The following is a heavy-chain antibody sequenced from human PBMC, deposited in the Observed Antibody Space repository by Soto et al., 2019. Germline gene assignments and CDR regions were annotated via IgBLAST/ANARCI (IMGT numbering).Heavy chain of an antibody. CDR1: GGSISSYY. CDR3: ARHASLGYCSGCSFLYFDY. V-gene: IGHV4-59*08. CDR2: INYSGTT. D-gene: IGHD2-15*01. Sequence: SETLSLTCTVSGGSISSYYWHWILQPPWKGLEWIGYINYSGTTNCNPSLKSRVTISVDTSKNQFSLNLSSVTAADTAVYYCARHASLGYCSGCSFLYFDYWGQGTLVTVSS. J-gene: IGHJ4*02.